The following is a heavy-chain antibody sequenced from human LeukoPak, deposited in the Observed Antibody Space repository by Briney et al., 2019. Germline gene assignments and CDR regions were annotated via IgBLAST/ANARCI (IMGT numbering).Heavy chain of an antibody. J-gene: IGHJ3*02. CDR2: ISSSSSYI. D-gene: IGHD3-10*01. V-gene: IGHV3-21*01. CDR1: GFTFSSYS. CDR3: ARDYYGSGSHKPGGAFDI. Sequence: GGSLRLSCAASGFTFSSYSINWVRQAPGKGLEWVSSISSSSSYIYYADSVRGRFTISRDNAKNSLYLQMNSLRAEDTAVYYCARDYYGSGSHKPGGAFDIWGQGTMVTVSS.